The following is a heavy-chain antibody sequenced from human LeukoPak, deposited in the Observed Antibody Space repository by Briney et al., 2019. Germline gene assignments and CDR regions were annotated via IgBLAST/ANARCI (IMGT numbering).Heavy chain of an antibody. D-gene: IGHD3-3*02. CDR2: INPNSGVA. Sequence: ASVKVSCKASGYTFTGSYMHWVRQAPGQGLEWMGWINPNSGVANYARKFQGRVTMTRDTSLSTAYMELSRLRSDDTAVYYCARAGRRVLGGTLYYFDYWGQGTLVTVSS. J-gene: IGHJ4*02. CDR3: ARAGRRVLGGTLYYFDY. V-gene: IGHV1-2*02. CDR1: GYTFTGSY.